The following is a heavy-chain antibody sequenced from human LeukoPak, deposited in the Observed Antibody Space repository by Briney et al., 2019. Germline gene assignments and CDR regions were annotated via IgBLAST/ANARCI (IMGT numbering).Heavy chain of an antibody. CDR3: ARAGYYDSSLDY. J-gene: IGHJ4*02. Sequence: ASVKVSCKASGYTFTGYYMHWVRQAPGQGLEWMGWINPNSGGTNYAQKFQGRVTMTRDTSISTAYMELSRLRSDDTAVYHCARAGYYDSSLDYWGQGTLVTVSS. CDR1: GYTFTGYY. V-gene: IGHV1-2*02. CDR2: INPNSGGT. D-gene: IGHD3-22*01.